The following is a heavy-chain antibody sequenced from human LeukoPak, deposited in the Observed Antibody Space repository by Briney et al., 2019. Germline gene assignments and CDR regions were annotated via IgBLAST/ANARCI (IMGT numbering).Heavy chain of an antibody. Sequence: ASVKVSCKASGGTFSSYAISWVRQAPGQGLEWMRKIIPIFGTANYAQKFQGRVTMTADESTSTAYMDLSSLRSEDTAVYYCARDCSSTTCPFDYWGQGTLVTVSS. J-gene: IGHJ4*02. CDR3: ARDCSSTTCPFDY. D-gene: IGHD2-2*01. CDR1: GGTFSSYA. V-gene: IGHV1-69*13. CDR2: IIPIFGTA.